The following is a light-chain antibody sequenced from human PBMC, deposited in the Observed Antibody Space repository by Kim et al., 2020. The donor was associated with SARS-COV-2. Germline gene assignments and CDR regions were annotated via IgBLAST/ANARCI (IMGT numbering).Light chain of an antibody. CDR2: DYN. CDR1: PSTNGSNS. CDR3: AAWDGSLNGRVV. J-gene: IGLJ2*01. V-gene: IGLV1-44*01. Sequence: VRVTCSGTPSTNGSNSVARYHGLPGTDPKLLIHDYNQRPAGVPDRFSGSKSGASASLAISGLHSDDEADYYCAAWDGSLNGRVVFGGGTRLTVL.